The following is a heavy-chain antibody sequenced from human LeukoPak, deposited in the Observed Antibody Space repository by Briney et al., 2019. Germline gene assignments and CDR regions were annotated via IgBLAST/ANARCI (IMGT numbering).Heavy chain of an antibody. CDR1: GGSISSSSYY. Sequence: SETLSLTCTVSGGSISSSSYYWGWIRQPPGKGLEWIGSIYYSGSTYYNPSLKSRVTISVDKAKNQFSLNLNSVTAADTAVYYCARGGDRSFDYWGQGTLVTVSS. D-gene: IGHD3-10*01. V-gene: IGHV4-39*07. CDR2: IYYSGST. J-gene: IGHJ4*02. CDR3: ARGGDRSFDY.